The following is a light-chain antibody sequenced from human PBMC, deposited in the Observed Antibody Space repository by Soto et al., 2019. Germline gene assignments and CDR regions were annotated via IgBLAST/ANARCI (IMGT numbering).Light chain of an antibody. V-gene: IGKV3-15*01. J-gene: IGKJ5*01. CDR2: TAS. CDR3: QQYRSWPLT. Sequence: EIVMTQSPATLSVSPGERVTLSCRASQNVDGELAWYQQRPGQAPRLLIYTASTRATNIPARFSGSGSGTEFTLTISGLQSEDFAIYFCQQYRSWPLTFGQGTLLEIK. CDR1: QNVDGE.